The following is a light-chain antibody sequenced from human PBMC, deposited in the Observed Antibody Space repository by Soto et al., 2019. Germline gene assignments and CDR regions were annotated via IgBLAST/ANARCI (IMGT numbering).Light chain of an antibody. CDR3: QQYNSYSPT. V-gene: IGKV1-5*01. CDR1: QSISTY. CDR2: DAS. J-gene: IGKJ1*01. Sequence: DIQMTQSPSSLSASVGDSITISCRASQSISTYLAWYQQKPGKAPKLLIYDASSLESGVPSRFSGSGSGTEFTLTISSLQPDDFATYYCQQYNSYSPTFGQGTKVDI.